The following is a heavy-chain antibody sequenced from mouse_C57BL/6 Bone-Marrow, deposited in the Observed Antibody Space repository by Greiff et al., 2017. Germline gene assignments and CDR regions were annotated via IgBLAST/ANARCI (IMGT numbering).Heavy chain of an antibody. D-gene: IGHD2-1*01. CDR1: GYTFTSYW. Sequence: QVQLQQPGAELVRPGSSVKLSCKASGYTFTSYWMHWVKQRPIQGLEWIGNIDPSDSETHYNQKFKDKATLTVDKSSSTAYMQLSSLTSEDSAVYYCAREKIYYYYAMDYWGQGTSVTVSS. V-gene: IGHV1-52*01. CDR2: IDPSDSET. CDR3: AREKIYYYYAMDY. J-gene: IGHJ4*01.